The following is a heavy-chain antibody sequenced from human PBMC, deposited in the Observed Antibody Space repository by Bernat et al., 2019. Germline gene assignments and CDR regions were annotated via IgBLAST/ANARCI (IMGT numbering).Heavy chain of an antibody. CDR2: INHSGST. V-gene: IGHV4-34*01. CDR3: AGGRAGPRTPIVVVPAARSFDY. Sequence: QVQLQQWGAGLLKPSETLSLTCAVYGGSFSGYYWSWIRKPPGKGLEWIGEINHSGSTNYNPSLKSRVTISVNTAKNQCSLKLSSVTAADTAVYYCAGGRAGPRTPIVVVPAARSFDYWGQGTLVTVSS. D-gene: IGHD2-2*01. J-gene: IGHJ4*02. CDR1: GGSFSGYY.